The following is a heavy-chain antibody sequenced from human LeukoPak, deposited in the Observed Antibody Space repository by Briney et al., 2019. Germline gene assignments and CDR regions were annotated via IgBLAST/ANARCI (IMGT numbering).Heavy chain of an antibody. V-gene: IGHV1-46*01. J-gene: IGHJ4*02. CDR1: GYTFANYY. D-gene: IGHD1-7*01. CDR2: INPNGGST. Sequence: GASVKVSCKASGYTFANYYIHWVRQAPGQGLEWMGIINPNGGSTRYAQKFQGRVTMTGDTSTSTVYMELSSLRSEDTAVYYCAGNWNYLNYYFDYWGQGTLVTVSS. CDR3: AGNWNYLNYYFDY.